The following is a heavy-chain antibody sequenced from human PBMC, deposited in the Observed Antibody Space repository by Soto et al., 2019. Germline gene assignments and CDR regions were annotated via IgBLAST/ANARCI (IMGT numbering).Heavy chain of an antibody. Sequence: SDTLSLTCTVSGGSISRYYWSWVRQPPGKGLEWIGDIYYSGSTNYNPSLKSRVTISVDTSKNQFSLKLSSVTAADTAVYYCAIRYGLSAFDIWGPGTMVTVSS. CDR3: AIRYGLSAFDI. CDR1: GGSISRYY. J-gene: IGHJ3*02. V-gene: IGHV4-59*08. CDR2: IYYSGST. D-gene: IGHD3-10*01.